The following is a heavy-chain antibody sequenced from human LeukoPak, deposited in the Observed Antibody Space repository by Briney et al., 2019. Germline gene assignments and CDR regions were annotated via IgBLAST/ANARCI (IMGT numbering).Heavy chain of an antibody. V-gene: IGHV4-61*08. D-gene: IGHD1-26*01. Sequence: PSETLSLTCTVSGGSISSGGYYWSWIRQPPGKGLEWIGYIYYSGSTYYNPSLKSRLIISVDTSKNQFSLKLSSVTAADTAVYYCACVRDSGSYCGPDFDYWGQETLVTVSS. CDR2: IYYSGST. J-gene: IGHJ4*02. CDR3: ACVRDSGSYCGPDFDY. CDR1: GGSISSGGYY.